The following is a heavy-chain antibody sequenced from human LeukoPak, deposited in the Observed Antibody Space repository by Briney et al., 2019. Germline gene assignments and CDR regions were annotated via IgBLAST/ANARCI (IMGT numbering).Heavy chain of an antibody. D-gene: IGHD5/OR15-5a*01. CDR2: ISGSGLDT. V-gene: IGHV3-23*01. CDR3: AREREGSTLN. CDR1: GFTFDSYA. J-gene: IGHJ4*02. Sequence: GGSLRLSCAASGFTFDSYAVSWVRQAPGKGLEWVSAISGSGLDTYYADSVKGRFTVSRDNSKNTVYLQMNGLRAEDTAIYYCAREREGSTLNWGQGTLVTVPS.